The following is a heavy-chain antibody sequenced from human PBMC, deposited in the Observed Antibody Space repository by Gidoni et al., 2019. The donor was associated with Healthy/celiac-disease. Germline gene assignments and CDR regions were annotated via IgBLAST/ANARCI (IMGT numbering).Heavy chain of an antibody. V-gene: IGHV3-21*01. CDR1: GFTCSSYS. CDR2: ISSSSSYI. J-gene: IGHJ4*02. Sequence: EVQLVASGGGMVKPGGYLRLACACYGFTCSSYSMNRFRQAPGKGLEWVSSISSSSSYIYYADSVKRRFTISRANAKNSLYLQMNSLRAEDTAVYYCARDQYEHQLSIWGQGTLVTVSS. CDR3: ARDQYEHQLSI. D-gene: IGHD6-13*01.